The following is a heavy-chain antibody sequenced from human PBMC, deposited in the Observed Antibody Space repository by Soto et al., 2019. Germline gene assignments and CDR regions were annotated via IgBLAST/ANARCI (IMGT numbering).Heavy chain of an antibody. CDR3: ARDSGGYCSGGSCAYAFDI. Sequence: PSETLSLTCTVSGGSISSGGYYWSWIRQHPGKGLEWIGYIYYSGSTYYNPSLKSRVTISVDTSKNQFSPKLSSVTAAGTAVYYCARDSGGYCSGGSCAYAFDIWGQGTMVTVSS. V-gene: IGHV4-31*03. D-gene: IGHD2-15*01. CDR1: GGSISSGGYY. CDR2: IYYSGST. J-gene: IGHJ3*02.